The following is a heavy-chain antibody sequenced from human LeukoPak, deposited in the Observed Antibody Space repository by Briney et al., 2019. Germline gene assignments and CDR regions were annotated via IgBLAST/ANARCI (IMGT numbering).Heavy chain of an antibody. CDR3: ARDQEYDFWSSHYYYGMDV. CDR1: GGTFSSYA. CDR2: IIPILGIA. D-gene: IGHD3-3*01. J-gene: IGHJ6*02. V-gene: IGHV1-69*04. Sequence: ASVKVSCKASGGTFSSYAISWVRQAPGQGLEWMGRIIPILGIANYAQKFQGRVTITADKSTSTAYMELSSLRSEDTAVYYCARDQEYDFWSSHYYYGMDVWGQGTMVTVSS.